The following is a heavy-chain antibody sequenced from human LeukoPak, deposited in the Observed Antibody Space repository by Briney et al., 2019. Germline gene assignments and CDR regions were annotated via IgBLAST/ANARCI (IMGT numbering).Heavy chain of an antibody. D-gene: IGHD4-17*01. Sequence: PGRSLRLSCAASGFTFSGYAMHWVRQPPGKGLDWVAVMSYDGGNIYYADSVKGRFTISRDNSKSTLYLQMNSLRPEDTAPYYCARANYGDFLDYWGQGTLVTVSS. CDR1: GFTFSGYA. CDR2: MSYDGGNI. J-gene: IGHJ4*02. CDR3: ARANYGDFLDY. V-gene: IGHV3-30-3*01.